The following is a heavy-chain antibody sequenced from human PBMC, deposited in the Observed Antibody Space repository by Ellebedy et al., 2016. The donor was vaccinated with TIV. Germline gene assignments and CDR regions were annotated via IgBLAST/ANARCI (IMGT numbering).Heavy chain of an antibody. Sequence: GESLKISCAASEFTVSYNYMNWVRQAPGKGPEWVSGIYTDDTTYYADSVRGGFTIFRDRSKNTLYLHIDSLRTEDTAVYYCARASFYDVDLSGWYFDLWGRGTLVTVSS. V-gene: IGHV3-66*01. D-gene: IGHD3-10*02. CDR3: ARASFYDVDLSGWYFDL. CDR2: IYTDDTT. CDR1: EFTVSYNY. J-gene: IGHJ2*01.